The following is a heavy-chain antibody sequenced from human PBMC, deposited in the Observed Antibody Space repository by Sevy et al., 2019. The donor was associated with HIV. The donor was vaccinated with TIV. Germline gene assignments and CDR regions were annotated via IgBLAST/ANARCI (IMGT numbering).Heavy chain of an antibody. J-gene: IGHJ4*02. D-gene: IGHD6-13*01. CDR1: EFTFSGYW. CDR2: IRQDGSEK. Sequence: GGSLRLSCAASEFTFSGYWMNWVRQAPGKGLEWVANIRQDGSEKYYVDSVKGRFSISRDNAKNSLFLQMNSLRADDTAVYYCVREYEGGTAAAGAAFDYWGQGTLVTVSS. CDR3: VREYEGGTAAAGAAFDY. V-gene: IGHV3-7*03.